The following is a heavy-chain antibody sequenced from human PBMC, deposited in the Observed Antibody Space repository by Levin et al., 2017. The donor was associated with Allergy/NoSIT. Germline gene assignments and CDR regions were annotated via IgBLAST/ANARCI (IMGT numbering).Heavy chain of an antibody. CDR2: ISGSGGST. CDR1: GFTFSSYA. CDR3: AKDSGRSLYRFKGEFDY. J-gene: IGHJ4*02. V-gene: IGHV3-23*01. D-gene: IGHD2-15*01. Sequence: PGGSLRLSCAASGFTFSSYAMSWVRQAPGKGLEWVSAISGSGGSTYYADSVKGRFTISRDNSKNTLYLQMNSLRAEDTAVYYCAKDSGRSLYRFKGEFDYWGQGTLVTVSS.